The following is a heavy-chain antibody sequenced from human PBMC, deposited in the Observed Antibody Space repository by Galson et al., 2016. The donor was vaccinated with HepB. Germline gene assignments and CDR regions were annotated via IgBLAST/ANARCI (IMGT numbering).Heavy chain of an antibody. V-gene: IGHV3-23*01. D-gene: IGHD1-1*01. J-gene: IGHJ4*02. CDR1: GFTFSSFG. Sequence: SLRLSCAASGFTFSSFGMSWVRQAPGKGLEWVAAIGGTGVSTYYADSVKGRFTISRDNAKNSLYLQMNSLSVEDTAIYYCAAQLGRRAGFDYWGQGILVIVS. CDR3: AAQLGRRAGFDY. CDR2: IGGTGVST.